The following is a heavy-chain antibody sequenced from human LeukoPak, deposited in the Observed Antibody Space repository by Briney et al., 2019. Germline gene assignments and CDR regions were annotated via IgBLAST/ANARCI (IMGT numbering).Heavy chain of an antibody. CDR3: ARGNSAYDYLDY. Sequence: SETLSLTCTVSGGSIRSSYYYWGWIRQPPGKGLEWIGSIYDSGSTYYNPSLKSRVTTSVDTSKNQFSLKLSSVTAADTAVYYCARGNSAYDYLDYWGQGTLVTVSS. V-gene: IGHV4-39*07. CDR2: IYDSGST. CDR1: GGSIRSSYYY. J-gene: IGHJ4*02. D-gene: IGHD5-12*01.